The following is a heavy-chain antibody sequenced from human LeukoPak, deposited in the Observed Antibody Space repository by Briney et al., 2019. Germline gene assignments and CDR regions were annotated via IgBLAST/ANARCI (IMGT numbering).Heavy chain of an antibody. V-gene: IGHV3-20*04. CDR2: IKWNGGRT. J-gene: IGHJ3*02. CDR1: GFTFDDYG. CDR3: ARASMKWLESGLVFDI. Sequence: RPGGSLRVSCAASGFTFDDYGMTWVRQAPGKGLEWVSGIKWNGGRTGYADSVKGRFTISSDNAKNSLYLQMNSLRAEDTALYYRARASMKWLESGLVFDIWGPGKMLTVSS. D-gene: IGHD5-24*01.